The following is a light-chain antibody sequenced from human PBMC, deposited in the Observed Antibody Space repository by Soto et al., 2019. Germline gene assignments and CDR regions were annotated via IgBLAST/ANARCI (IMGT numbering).Light chain of an antibody. Sequence: EVMMTQSPATLSVSPGERATLSCRASQSVSSSLAWYQQKPGQAPRLLIYGASTRATGIPARFSGSGSGTEFTLTISSLEFEDSAVYYCQQYGSSGTFGQGTKVDIK. V-gene: IGKV3-15*01. CDR1: QSVSSS. J-gene: IGKJ1*01. CDR2: GAS. CDR3: QQYGSSGT.